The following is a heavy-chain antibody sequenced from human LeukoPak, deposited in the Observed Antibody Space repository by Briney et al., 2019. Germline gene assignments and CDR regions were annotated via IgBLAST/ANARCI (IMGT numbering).Heavy chain of an antibody. Sequence: GGSLRLSCAASGFTFSDYSMNWVRQAPGKGLEDLSYINSDGKTTWYADSVKGRFTASRDNAKNSLYLQMNSLRVEDTAVYYCAKDLGYYGSGSYYNNEAFDYWGQGTLVTVSS. CDR2: INSDGKTT. CDR1: GFTFSDYS. CDR3: AKDLGYYGSGSYYNNEAFDY. D-gene: IGHD3-10*01. J-gene: IGHJ4*02. V-gene: IGHV3-48*01.